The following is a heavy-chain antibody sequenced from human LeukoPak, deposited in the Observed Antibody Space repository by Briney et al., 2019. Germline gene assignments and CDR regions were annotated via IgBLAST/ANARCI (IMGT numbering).Heavy chain of an antibody. J-gene: IGHJ4*02. D-gene: IGHD6-19*01. CDR3: AKVRLAVAGPEPVDY. CDR1: GFSLSAYW. V-gene: IGHV3-7*01. CDR2: INRDGSQK. Sequence: PGGSLRLSCAASGFSLSAYWMTWVRQAPGKGLEWVANINRDGSQKNHVDSVKGRFTISRDNSKNTLYLQMNSLRAEDTAVYYCAKVRLAVAGPEPVDYWGQGTLVTVSS.